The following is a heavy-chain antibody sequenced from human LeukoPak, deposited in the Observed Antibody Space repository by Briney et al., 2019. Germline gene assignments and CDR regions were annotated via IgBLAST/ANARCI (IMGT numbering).Heavy chain of an antibody. V-gene: IGHV3-48*01. CDR1: GFTFSNAW. CDR2: TSSSSSTI. Sequence: GGSLRLSCAASGFTFSNAWMSWVRQAPGKGLEWLSYTSSSSSTIYYADSAKGRFTISRDDAKNSLYLQMNSLRADDTAVYYCAADPVPWGQGTLVTVSS. CDR3: AADPVP. J-gene: IGHJ5*02.